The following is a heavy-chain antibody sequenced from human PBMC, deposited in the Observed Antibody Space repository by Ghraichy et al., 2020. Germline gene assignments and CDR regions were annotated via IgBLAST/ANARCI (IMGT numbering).Heavy chain of an antibody. CDR1: GLTFSSYA. CDR3: AKPDTASDNGGRVYWYFGL. V-gene: IGHV3-23*01. Sequence: GGSLRLSCAGSGLTFSSYAMSWVRQAPGKGLEWVSAISGTGGSTYYADSVKGRFTISRDNSKNTLYLQMNSLRADDTAVYYCAKPDTASDNGGRVYWYFGLWGRGTLVTVSS. D-gene: IGHD4-23*01. CDR2: ISGTGGST. J-gene: IGHJ2*01.